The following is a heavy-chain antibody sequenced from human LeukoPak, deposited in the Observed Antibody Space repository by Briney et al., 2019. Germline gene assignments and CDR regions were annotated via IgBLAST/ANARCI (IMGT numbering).Heavy chain of an antibody. J-gene: IGHJ4*02. CDR2: SNPNSGGT. D-gene: IGHD3-9*01. CDR1: GYTFTVYY. V-gene: IGHV1-2*02. CDR3: ARAYNILTGYFYYFDY. Sequence: ASVKVSCKASGYTFTVYYMHWVRQAPGQGIEWMGWSNPNSGGTNYAQKFQGRVTMTRDTSINTAYMELSRLRSDDTAVYYCARAYNILTGYFYYFDYWGQGTLVSVSS.